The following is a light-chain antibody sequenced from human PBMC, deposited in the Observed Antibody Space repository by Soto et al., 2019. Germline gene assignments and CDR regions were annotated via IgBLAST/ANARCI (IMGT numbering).Light chain of an antibody. Sequence: EIVMTQSPATLSVSPGERATLSCRASQSVSSNLVWYQQKLGQAPRLLIYGASTRATGIPARFSGSGSGTEFTLTISSLQSEDFAVYYCQQYNNWPRTFGQGTKVEIK. CDR2: GAS. J-gene: IGKJ1*01. CDR1: QSVSSN. V-gene: IGKV3-15*01. CDR3: QQYNNWPRT.